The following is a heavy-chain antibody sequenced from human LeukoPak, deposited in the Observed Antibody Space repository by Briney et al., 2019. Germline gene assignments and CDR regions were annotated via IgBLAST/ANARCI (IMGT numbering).Heavy chain of an antibody. D-gene: IGHD6-13*01. J-gene: IGHJ6*02. CDR3: ATVAAAGKIDYYYYGMDV. CDR1: GYTLTELS. CDR2: FDPEDGET. Sequence: ASVKVSCKVSGYTLTELSMHWVRQAPGKGLEWMGGFDPEDGETIYAQKFQGRVTMTEDTSTVTAYMELSGLRSEDTAVYYCATVAAAGKIDYYYYGMDVWGQGTTVTVSS. V-gene: IGHV1-24*01.